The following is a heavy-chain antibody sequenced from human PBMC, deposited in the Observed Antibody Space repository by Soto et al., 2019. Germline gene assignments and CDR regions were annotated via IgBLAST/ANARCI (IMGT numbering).Heavy chain of an antibody. J-gene: IGHJ4*02. CDR3: AGDANRHTFGGVIG. D-gene: IGHD3-16*02. Sequence: ASVKVSCKASGYTFTSYGISWVRQAPGQGLEWMGWISAYNGNTNYAQKLQGRVTMTTDTSTSTAYMELRSLRSDDTAVYYCAGDANRHTFGGVIGWGQGTLVTVSS. V-gene: IGHV1-18*04. CDR1: GYTFTSYG. CDR2: ISAYNGNT.